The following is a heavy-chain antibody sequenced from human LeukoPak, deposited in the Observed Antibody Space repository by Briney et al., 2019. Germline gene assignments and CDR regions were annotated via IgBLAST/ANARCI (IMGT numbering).Heavy chain of an antibody. CDR1: GFTFRSYG. CDR2: TRYDGSNK. D-gene: IGHD4-17*01. Sequence: GGSLRLSCAASGFTFRSYGMHWVRQAPGKGLQWVAFTRYDGSNKYYADSVKGRFTISRDNSKNTLYLQMNSLRVEDTAVYYCAKDSANYDYGDYARDYWGQGTLVTVSS. J-gene: IGHJ4*02. V-gene: IGHV3-30*02. CDR3: AKDSANYDYGDYARDY.